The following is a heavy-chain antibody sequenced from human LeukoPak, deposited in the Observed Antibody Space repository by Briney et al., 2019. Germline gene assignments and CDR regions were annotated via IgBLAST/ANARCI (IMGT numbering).Heavy chain of an antibody. V-gene: IGHV4-34*01. J-gene: IGHJ4*02. CDR1: GGSFSGYY. Sequence: SETLSLTCAVYGGSFSGYYWSWIRQPPGKGLEWIGEINHSESTNYNPSLKSRVTISVDTSKNQFSLKLSSVTAADTAVYYCPLDYGDYRGPYYFDYWGQGTLVTVSS. CDR2: INHSEST. CDR3: PLDYGDYRGPYYFDY. D-gene: IGHD4-17*01.